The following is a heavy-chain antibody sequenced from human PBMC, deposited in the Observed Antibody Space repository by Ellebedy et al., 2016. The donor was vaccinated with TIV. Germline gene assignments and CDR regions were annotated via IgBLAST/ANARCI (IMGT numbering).Heavy chain of an antibody. CDR3: AREGVGYYYGMDV. J-gene: IGHJ6*02. D-gene: IGHD1-26*01. CDR2: ISYDGSNK. V-gene: IGHV3-30-3*01. Sequence: GESLKISCAASGFTFSSYAMHWVRQAPGKGLEWVAVISYDGSNKYYADSVKGRFTISRDNAKNSLYLQMNSLRAEDTAVYYCAREGVGYYYGMDVWGQGTTVTVSS. CDR1: GFTFSSYA.